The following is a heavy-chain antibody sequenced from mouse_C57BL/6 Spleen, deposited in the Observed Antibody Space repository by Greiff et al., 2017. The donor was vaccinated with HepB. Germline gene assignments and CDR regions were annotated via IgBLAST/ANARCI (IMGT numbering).Heavy chain of an antibody. CDR3: ARHRETGTWGAMDY. CDR1: GFSLTSYG. Sequence: VQLQESGPGLVAPSQSLSITCTVSGFSLTSYGVHWVRQPPGKGLEWLVVIWSDGSTTYNSALKSRLSISKDNSKSPVFLKMNSLQTDDTAMYYCARHRETGTWGAMDYWGQGTSVTVSS. CDR2: IWSDGST. D-gene: IGHD4-1*01. V-gene: IGHV2-6-1*01. J-gene: IGHJ4*01.